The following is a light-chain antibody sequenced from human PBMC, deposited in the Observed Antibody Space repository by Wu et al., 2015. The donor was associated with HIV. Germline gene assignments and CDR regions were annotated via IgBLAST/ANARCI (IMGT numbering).Light chain of an antibody. J-gene: IGKJ2*01. CDR1: QSVRGN. CDR3: QQYDTRPYT. Sequence: RLMTQSPATLSVSPGQTVTLSCRASQSVRGNIAWYQHKRGQSPRLVISGASSRTTGIPTRFSGRGSGTDFTLTISGLQSEDSAVYFCQQYDTRPYTFGQGTRVEI. CDR2: GAS. V-gene: IGKV3-15*01.